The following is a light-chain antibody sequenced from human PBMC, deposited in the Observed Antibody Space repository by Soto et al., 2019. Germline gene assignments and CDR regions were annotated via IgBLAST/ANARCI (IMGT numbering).Light chain of an antibody. Sequence: QSVLTQPPSASGTPGQRVTISCSGSSSNIGSNTVNWYQQLPGTAPKLLIYSNNQRPSGVPDRFSGYKSGTSASLAISGLQSEDGADYYCAAWDDSLNGYVFGTGTKVTVL. CDR3: AAWDDSLNGYV. CDR1: SSNIGSNT. V-gene: IGLV1-44*01. CDR2: SNN. J-gene: IGLJ1*01.